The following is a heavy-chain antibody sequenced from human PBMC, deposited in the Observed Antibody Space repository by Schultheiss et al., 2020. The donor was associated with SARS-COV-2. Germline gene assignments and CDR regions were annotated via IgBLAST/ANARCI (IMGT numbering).Heavy chain of an antibody. V-gene: IGHV4-38-2*02. Sequence: SETLSLTCTVSGGSISSYYWGWIRQPPGKGLEWIGSIYHSGSTYYNPSLKSRVTISVDTSKNKFSLKLSSVTAADTAVYYCARAVDYYDSSGYIDYWGQGTLVTVSS. CDR1: GGSISSYY. CDR3: ARAVDYYDSSGYIDY. D-gene: IGHD3-22*01. J-gene: IGHJ4*02. CDR2: IYHSGST.